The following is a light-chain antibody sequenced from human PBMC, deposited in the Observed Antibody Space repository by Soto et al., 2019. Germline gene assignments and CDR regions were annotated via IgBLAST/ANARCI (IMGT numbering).Light chain of an antibody. CDR2: SGS. V-gene: IGKV2-28*01. J-gene: IGKJ3*01. CDR1: QSLLHTNGYNY. CDR3: MQTLETPRT. Sequence: IVLTQSPLSLPVTPGEPASISCRSSQSLLHTNGYNYLDWYLQKPGQSPQLLIYSGSNRASGVPDRFSGSGSGADFTLKISRVQAEDVGVYYCMQTLETPRTFGPGIKVAIK.